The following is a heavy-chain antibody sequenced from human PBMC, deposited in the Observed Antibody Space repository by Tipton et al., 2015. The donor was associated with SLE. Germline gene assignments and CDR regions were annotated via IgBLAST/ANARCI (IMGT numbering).Heavy chain of an antibody. D-gene: IGHD3-3*01. J-gene: IGHJ4*02. CDR2: IYYSGST. V-gene: IGHV4-38-2*01. CDR3: ARRDGDFWSGYSTGNAY. CDR1: GYSISSGYY. Sequence: TLSLTCVVSGYSISSGYYWGWIRQPPGKGLEWIGYIYYSGSTYYNPSLKSRVTISVDTSKNQFSLRLSSVTAADTAVYYCARRDGDFWSGYSTGNAYWGQGRLVTVSS.